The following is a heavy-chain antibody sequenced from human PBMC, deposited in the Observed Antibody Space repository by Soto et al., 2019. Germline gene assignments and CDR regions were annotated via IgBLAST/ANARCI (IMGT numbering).Heavy chain of an antibody. V-gene: IGHV3-23*01. CDR3: AKDWRNTAMVNPRRGMDV. CDR2: ISGSGGST. D-gene: IGHD5-18*01. Sequence: EVQLLESGGGLVQPGGSLRLSCAASGFTFSSYAMSWVRQAPGKGLEWVSAISGSGGSTYYADSVKGRFTISRDNSKNTLYLQMNCLRAEDTAVYYCAKDWRNTAMVNPRRGMDVWGQGTTVTVSS. J-gene: IGHJ6*02. CDR1: GFTFSSYA.